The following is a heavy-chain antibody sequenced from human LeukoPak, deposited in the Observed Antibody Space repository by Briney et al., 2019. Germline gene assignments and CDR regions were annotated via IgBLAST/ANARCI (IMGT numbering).Heavy chain of an antibody. Sequence: AASVKVSCKASGGTFSSYAISWVRQAPGQGLEWMGGIIPIFGTANYAQKFQGRVTITTDESTSTAYMELSSLRSEDTAVYYCARVSWSVFGVVTPGYYYYYMDVWGKGTTVTVSS. CDR2: IIPIFGTA. J-gene: IGHJ6*03. CDR1: GGTFSSYA. D-gene: IGHD3-3*01. V-gene: IGHV1-69*05. CDR3: ARVSWSVFGVVTPGYYYYYMDV.